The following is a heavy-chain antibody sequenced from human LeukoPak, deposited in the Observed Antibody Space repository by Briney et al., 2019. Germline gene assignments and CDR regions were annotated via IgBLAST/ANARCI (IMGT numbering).Heavy chain of an antibody. V-gene: IGHV3-23*01. D-gene: IGHD6-19*01. Sequence: GGSLRLSCAASGFTFSSCAMSWVRQAPGKGLEWVSAISGSGGSTYYADSVKGRFTISRDNSKNTLYLQMNSLRAEDTAVYYCAKDRQWLVSHPFDYWGQGTLVTVSS. CDR3: AKDRQWLVSHPFDY. CDR1: GFTFSSCA. J-gene: IGHJ4*02. CDR2: ISGSGGST.